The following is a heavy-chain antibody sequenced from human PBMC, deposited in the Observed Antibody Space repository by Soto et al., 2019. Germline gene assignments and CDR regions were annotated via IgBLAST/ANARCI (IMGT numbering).Heavy chain of an antibody. J-gene: IGHJ6*02. V-gene: IGHV1-2*04. Sequence: ASVKVSCKASGYTFTGYYMHWVRQAPGQGLEWMGWINPNSGGTNYAQKFQGWVTMTRDTSISTAYMELSRLRSDDTAVYYCARSVVVVAATRGFNYYYGMDGWAQGTTVTVSS. CDR1: GYTFTGYY. CDR2: INPNSGGT. D-gene: IGHD2-15*01. CDR3: ARSVVVVAATRGFNYYYGMDG.